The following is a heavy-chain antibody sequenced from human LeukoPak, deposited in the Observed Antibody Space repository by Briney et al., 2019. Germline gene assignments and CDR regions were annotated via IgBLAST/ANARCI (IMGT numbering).Heavy chain of an antibody. D-gene: IGHD1-26*01. CDR2: IYTSGST. CDR3: ARGRAKESYEAYYYYMDV. CDR1: GGSISSYY. V-gene: IGHV4-4*07. J-gene: IGHJ6*03. Sequence: SETLSLTCTVSGGSISSYYWSWIRQPAGKGLEWIGRIYTSGSTNYNPSLKSRVTMSVDTSKNQFSLKPSSVTAADTAVYYCARGRAKESYEAYYYYMDVWGKGTTVTVSS.